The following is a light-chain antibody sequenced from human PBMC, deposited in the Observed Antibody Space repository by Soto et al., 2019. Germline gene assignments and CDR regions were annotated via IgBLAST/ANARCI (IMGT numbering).Light chain of an antibody. J-gene: IGLJ2*01. CDR1: TGAVTSGHY. V-gene: IGLV7-46*01. CDR2: DTS. CDR3: LIAYSGVVV. Sequence: QAVVTQEPSLTVSPGGTVTLTCGSSTGAVTSGHYPFWFQQKPGPAPRTLIYDTSNKHSWTPARFSGSLLGGKDALTLSGAQPEDEADYYCLIAYSGVVVFGGGTKLTVL.